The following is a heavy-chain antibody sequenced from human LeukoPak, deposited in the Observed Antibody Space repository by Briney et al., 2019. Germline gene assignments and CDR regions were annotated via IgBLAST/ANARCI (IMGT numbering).Heavy chain of an antibody. Sequence: PSRSLSLTCTVSGGSISSGGYYWSWIRQHPGKGLEWIGYVYYSGSTYYNPSLKSRVTTSVDTSKNQFSLKLSSVTAADTAVYYCARVYSGSFDYWGQGTLVT. V-gene: IGHV4-31*03. D-gene: IGHD5-12*01. J-gene: IGHJ4*02. CDR3: ARVYSGSFDY. CDR2: VYYSGST. CDR1: GGSISSGGYY.